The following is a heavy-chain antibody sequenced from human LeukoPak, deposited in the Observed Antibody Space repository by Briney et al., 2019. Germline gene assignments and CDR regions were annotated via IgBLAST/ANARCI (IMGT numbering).Heavy chain of an antibody. CDR1: GFTFSSYA. J-gene: IGHJ5*02. D-gene: IGHD3-22*01. V-gene: IGHV3-21*01. CDR3: ARDLGQYYDTSDNWFDP. Sequence: GGSLRLSCAASGFTFSSYAMNWVRQGPGKGLGWVSFISSSSSYIYYADSVKGRFTISRDNAKNTLNLQMNSLRAEDTAVYYCARDLGQYYDTSDNWFDPWGQGTLVTVSS. CDR2: ISSSSSYI.